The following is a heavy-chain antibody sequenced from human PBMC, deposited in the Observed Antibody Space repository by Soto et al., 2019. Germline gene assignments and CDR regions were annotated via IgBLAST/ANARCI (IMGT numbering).Heavy chain of an antibody. V-gene: IGHV3-74*01. CDR1: GFTFSSYW. CDR3: AKRGGYDYVWKSYRPDY. Sequence: GSLRLSCAASGFTFSSYWMHWVRQAPGKGLVWVSRINPDGSATNYADSVKGRFTISRDNAKNTLYLQMDRLRVEDTAVYYCAKRGGYDYVWKSYRPDYWGQGTLVTVSS. CDR2: INPDGSAT. J-gene: IGHJ4*02. D-gene: IGHD3-16*02.